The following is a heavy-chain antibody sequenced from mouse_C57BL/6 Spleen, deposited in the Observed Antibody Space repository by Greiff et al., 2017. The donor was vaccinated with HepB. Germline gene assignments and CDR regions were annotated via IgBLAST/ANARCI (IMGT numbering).Heavy chain of an antibody. CDR3: ARSRITTVVGDY. Sequence: QVHVKQPGAELVKPGASVKLSCKASGYTFTSYWMHWVKQRPGRGLEWIGRIDPNSGGTKYNEKFKSKATLTVDKPSSTAYMQLSSLTSEDSAVYYCARSRITTVVGDYWGQGTTLTVSS. CDR1: GYTFTSYW. J-gene: IGHJ2*01. CDR2: IDPNSGGT. D-gene: IGHD1-1*01. V-gene: IGHV1-72*01.